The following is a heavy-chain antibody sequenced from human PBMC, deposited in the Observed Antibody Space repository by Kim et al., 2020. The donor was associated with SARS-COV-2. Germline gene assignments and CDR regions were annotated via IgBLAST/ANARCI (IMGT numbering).Heavy chain of an antibody. J-gene: IGHJ3*02. CDR3: AKATRSGAFDI. D-gene: IGHD6-25*01. CDR2: K. Sequence: KYYADSVKGRFTISRDNSKNTLYLQMNSLRAEDTAVYYCAKATRSGAFDIWGQGTMVTVSS. V-gene: IGHV3-30*02.